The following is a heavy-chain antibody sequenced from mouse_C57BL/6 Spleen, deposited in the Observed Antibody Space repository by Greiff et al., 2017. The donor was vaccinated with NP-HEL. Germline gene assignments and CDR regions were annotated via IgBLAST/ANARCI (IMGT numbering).Heavy chain of an antibody. Sequence: VQLQQPGAELVKPGASVKLSCKASGYTFTSYWMHWVKQRPGRGLEGIGRIDPNSGGTKYNEKFKSKATLTVDKPSSTAYMQLSSLTSEDSAVYYCARSGGLLLRPEAMDYWGQGTSVTVSS. CDR2: IDPNSGGT. CDR1: GYTFTSYW. V-gene: IGHV1-72*01. J-gene: IGHJ4*01. CDR3: ARSGGLLLRPEAMDY. D-gene: IGHD1-1*01.